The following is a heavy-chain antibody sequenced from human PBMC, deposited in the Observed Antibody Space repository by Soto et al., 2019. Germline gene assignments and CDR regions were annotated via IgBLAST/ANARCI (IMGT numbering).Heavy chain of an antibody. CDR1: GGSISSSSYY. CDR3: ARQRGWEYYYDSSGYYLFDY. CDR2: IYYSGST. D-gene: IGHD3-22*01. J-gene: IGHJ4*02. Sequence: PSETLSLTCTVSGGSISSSSYYWGWIRQPPGKGLEWIGSIYYSGSTYYNPSLKSRVTISVDTSKNQFSLKLSSVTAADTAVYYCARQRGWEYYYDSSGYYLFDYWGQGTLVTVSS. V-gene: IGHV4-39*01.